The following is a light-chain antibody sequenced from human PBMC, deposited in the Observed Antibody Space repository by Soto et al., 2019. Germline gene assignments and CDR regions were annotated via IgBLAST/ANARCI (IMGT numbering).Light chain of an antibody. CDR1: SSDVGCYNY. Sequence: QSALTQPASVSGSPGQSITISCIGSSSDVGCYNYVSWFQQHPGKAPKLMIFDVNTRPSGVSDRFSGSKPGNTGFLPISGLQTEDKADYYCSSYTNTTLYVFGSGTKLTVL. J-gene: IGLJ1*01. CDR3: SSYTNTTLYV. CDR2: DVN. V-gene: IGLV2-14*03.